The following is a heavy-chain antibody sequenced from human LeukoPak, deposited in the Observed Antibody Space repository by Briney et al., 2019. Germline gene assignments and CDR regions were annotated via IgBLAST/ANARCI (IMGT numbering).Heavy chain of an antibody. CDR1: GFTFGDYA. J-gene: IGHJ4*02. CDR3: AKVSGIVVVPAALFDY. Sequence: GGSLRLSCTASGFTFGDYAMSWVRQAPGKGLEWVSAISGSGGSTYYADSVKGRFTISRDNSKNTLYLQMNSLRAEDTAVYYCAKVSGIVVVPAALFDYWGQGTLVTVSS. V-gene: IGHV3-23*01. CDR2: ISGSGGST. D-gene: IGHD2-2*01.